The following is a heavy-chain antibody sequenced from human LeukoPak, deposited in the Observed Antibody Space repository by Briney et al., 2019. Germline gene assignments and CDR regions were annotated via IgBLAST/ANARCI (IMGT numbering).Heavy chain of an antibody. CDR2: IWYDGSNK. D-gene: IGHD3-3*01. CDR1: GFTFSSYG. V-gene: IGHV3-33*06. CDR3: AKGEEWLLASYYYYGMDV. J-gene: IGHJ6*02. Sequence: GRSLRLSCAASGFTFSSYGMHWVRQAPGKGLEWVAVIWYDGSNKYYADSVKGRFTISRDNSKNTLYLQMNSLRAEDTAVYYCAKGEEWLLASYYYYGMDVWGQGTTVTVSS.